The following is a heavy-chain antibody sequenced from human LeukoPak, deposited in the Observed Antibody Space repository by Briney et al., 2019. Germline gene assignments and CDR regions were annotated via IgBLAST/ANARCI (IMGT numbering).Heavy chain of an antibody. Sequence: SQTLSLTCAISGDSVSSNIAAWNWLTPSPSRGLEWLGRTYFRSKWYNDYAVSVKSRITINPDTSKNQFSLQLNSVTPEDTAVYYCSRGSYNSSSAFDGIPFEYWGQGTLVTVSS. D-gene: IGHD6-6*01. CDR2: TYFRSKWYN. CDR3: SRGSYNSSSAFDGIPFEY. J-gene: IGHJ4*02. V-gene: IGHV6-1*01. CDR1: GDSVSSNIAA.